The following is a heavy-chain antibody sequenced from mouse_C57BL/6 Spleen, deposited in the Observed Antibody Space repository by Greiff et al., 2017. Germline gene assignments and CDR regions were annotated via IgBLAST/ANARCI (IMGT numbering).Heavy chain of an antibody. D-gene: IGHD1-1*01. V-gene: IGHV1-54*01. J-gene: IGHJ1*03. CDR3: AGSGSSYWYFDV. CDR2: INPGSGGT. Sequence: VQLQQSGAELVRPGTSVKVSCKASGYAFTNYLIAWVKQRPGQGLEWIGVINPGSGGTNYNEKFKGKATLTADKSSSTACMQLSSLTSEDAAVYFCAGSGSSYWYFDVWGTGTTVTVSS. CDR1: GYAFTNYL.